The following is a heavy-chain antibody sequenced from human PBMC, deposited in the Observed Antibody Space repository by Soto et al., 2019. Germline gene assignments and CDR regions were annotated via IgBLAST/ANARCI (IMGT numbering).Heavy chain of an antibody. Sequence: EVQLVESGGGLVQPGGSLRLSCESSGFTFSSYWMHWVRQAPGKGLVWVSRINSEESSTSYADSVKGRFTISRDNAKNTLYLQMNSLRVEDTDVYYCAKEEFLLGVTTLDTWGQGTLVTVSS. V-gene: IGHV3-74*01. D-gene: IGHD2-21*02. CDR2: INSEESST. CDR1: GFTFSSYW. CDR3: AKEEFLLGVTTLDT. J-gene: IGHJ5*02.